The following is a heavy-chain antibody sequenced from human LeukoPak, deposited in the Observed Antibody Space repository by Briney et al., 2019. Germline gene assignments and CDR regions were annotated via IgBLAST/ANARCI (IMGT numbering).Heavy chain of an antibody. V-gene: IGHV1-69*05. CDR2: IIPIFGTA. CDR1: GGTFSSYA. CDR3: ARAPSIAAPFDY. J-gene: IGHJ4*02. Sequence: SVKVSCKASGGTFSSYAISWVRQAPGQGLEWMGGIIPIFGTANYAQKFQGRVTITTDESTSTAYMELSSLRSEDPAVYYCARAPSIAAPFDYWGQGTLVTVSS. D-gene: IGHD6-6*01.